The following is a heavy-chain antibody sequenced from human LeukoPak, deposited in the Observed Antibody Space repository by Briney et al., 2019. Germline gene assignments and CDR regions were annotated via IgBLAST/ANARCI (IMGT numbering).Heavy chain of an antibody. Sequence: ASVKVSCKASGYTFTSYAMHWVRQAPGQRLEWMGWINAGNGNTKYSQKFQGRVTITRDTSASTAYMELSSLRSEDTAVYYCAKGVVYYNYYYYYMDVWGKGTTVTVSS. CDR1: GYTFTSYA. CDR3: AKGVVYYNYYYYYMDV. CDR2: INAGNGNT. J-gene: IGHJ6*03. D-gene: IGHD3-10*01. V-gene: IGHV1-3*01.